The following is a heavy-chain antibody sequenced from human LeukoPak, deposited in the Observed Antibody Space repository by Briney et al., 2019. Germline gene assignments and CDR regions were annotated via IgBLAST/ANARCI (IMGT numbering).Heavy chain of an antibody. CDR1: GGSISSYY. Sequence: SETLSLTCTVSGGSISSYYWSWIRQPPGKGLEWIGYIYYSGSTNYNPSLKSRVTISVDTSKNQFSLKLSSVTAADTAVYYCARWFGAYYYYMDVWGKGTTVTISS. J-gene: IGHJ6*03. D-gene: IGHD3-16*01. CDR3: ARWFGAYYYYMDV. CDR2: IYYSGST. V-gene: IGHV4-59*01.